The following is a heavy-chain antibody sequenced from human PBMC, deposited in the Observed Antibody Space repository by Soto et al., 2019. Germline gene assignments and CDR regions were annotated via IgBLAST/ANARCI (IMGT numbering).Heavy chain of an antibody. D-gene: IGHD4-17*01. Sequence: PSETLSLTCTVSGGPISPYYWSWIRQSPGKGLEWLGYIYYRGSTDYNPSLKSRVTISVDTSKNQFSLNLSSVTAADTAVYYCARDLRFQGHDYADYLGYGLDVWGQGTAVTVSS. CDR2: IYYRGST. V-gene: IGHV4-59*01. J-gene: IGHJ6*02. CDR1: GGPISPYY. CDR3: ARDLRFQGHDYADYLGYGLDV.